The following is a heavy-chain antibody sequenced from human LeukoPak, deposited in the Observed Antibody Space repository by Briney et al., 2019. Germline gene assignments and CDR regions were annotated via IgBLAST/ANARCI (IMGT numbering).Heavy chain of an antibody. J-gene: IGHJ5*02. CDR2: IDKKDNLYST. CDR1: GFTFSGSA. Sequence: PGGSLRLSCAASGFTFSGSAVHWVRQSSGKGLEWVGHIDKKDNLYSTAYSESGNGRFTIYRDDSKDTAFLHMDSLKTEDTALYYGTRDRGTNNWFDPWGQGTLVTVSS. CDR3: TRDRGTNNWFDP. V-gene: IGHV3-73*01. D-gene: IGHD2-8*01.